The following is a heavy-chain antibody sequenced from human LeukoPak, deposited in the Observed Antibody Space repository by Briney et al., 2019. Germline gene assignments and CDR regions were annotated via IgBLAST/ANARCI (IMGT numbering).Heavy chain of an antibody. J-gene: IGHJ4*02. D-gene: IGHD2-8*01. CDR2: VYYSGST. Sequence: SETLSLTCTVSGGSISSYYWSWGRQPPGKGQEWIGYVYYSGSTNYNPSLKSRVPISVDTSKNQFSLKLRSVTAADPAVYYCARVVSRYFYFDYWGEGTLVTVSS. CDR1: GGSISSYY. V-gene: IGHV4-59*01. CDR3: ARVVSRYFYFDY.